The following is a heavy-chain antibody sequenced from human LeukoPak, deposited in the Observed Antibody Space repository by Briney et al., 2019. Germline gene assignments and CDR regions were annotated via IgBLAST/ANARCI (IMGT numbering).Heavy chain of an antibody. D-gene: IGHD5-24*01. J-gene: IGHJ4*02. CDR1: GYIFNNFG. CDR3: ARNPPPEMATTTLDY. Sequence: ASVKVSCRASGYIFNNFGFSWVRQAPGQGLEWMGWISAYNGNTNYAQKLQGRVTMTTDTSTSTAYMELRSLRSDDTAVYYCARNPPPEMATTTLDYWGQGTLVTVSS. CDR2: ISAYNGNT. V-gene: IGHV1-18*04.